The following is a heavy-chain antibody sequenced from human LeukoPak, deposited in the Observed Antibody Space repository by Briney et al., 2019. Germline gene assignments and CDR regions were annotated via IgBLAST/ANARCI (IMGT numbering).Heavy chain of an antibody. V-gene: IGHV3-23*01. Sequence: PGGSLRLSCAASGFTFSSYAMSFFRQAPGKGLEWVSGISGRRGSTYYADSVKGRFNISRDTSKNTLYLQMHSLRAEDTAAYYCAKGHVGFGELLHDYWGQGTLVTVSS. CDR3: AKGHVGFGELLHDY. D-gene: IGHD3-10*01. J-gene: IGHJ4*02. CDR1: GFTFSSYA. CDR2: ISGRRGST.